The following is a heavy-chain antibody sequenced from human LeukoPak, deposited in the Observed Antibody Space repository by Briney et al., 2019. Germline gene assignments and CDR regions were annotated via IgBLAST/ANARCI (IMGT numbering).Heavy chain of an antibody. V-gene: IGHV4-59*08. CDR1: GVSISSYY. CDR2: IYYSGST. D-gene: IGHD3-10*01. CDR3: AKVREVGELLWGFTDY. J-gene: IGHJ4*02. Sequence: PSETLSLTCTVSGVSISSYYWSWIRQPPGKGLEWIGYIYYSGSTNYNPSLKSRVTISVDTSKNQFSLKLSSVTAADTAVYYCAKVREVGELLWGFTDYWGQGTLVTVSS.